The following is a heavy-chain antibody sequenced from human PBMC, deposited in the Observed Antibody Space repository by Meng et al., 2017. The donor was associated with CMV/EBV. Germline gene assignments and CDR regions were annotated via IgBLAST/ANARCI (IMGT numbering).Heavy chain of an antibody. CDR1: GFTLSSYE. V-gene: IGHV3-48*03. J-gene: IGHJ6*02. Sequence: GGSLRLSYAASGFTLSSYEMNWVRQAPGKGLEWIAYIGDSGRTLYYADSVKGRFTISSDNAENSLYLQMNSLRAEDTAVYYCARLPGTGSGDKDVWGQGTTVTVSS. CDR3: ARLPGTGSGDKDV. CDR2: IGDSGRTL. D-gene: IGHD3-10*01.